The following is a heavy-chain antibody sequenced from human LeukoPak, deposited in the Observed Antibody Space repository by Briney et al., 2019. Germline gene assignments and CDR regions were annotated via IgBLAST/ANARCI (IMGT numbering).Heavy chain of an antibody. J-gene: IGHJ6*02. CDR3: ARDGTLLGSAYNYYYGMDV. D-gene: IGHD6-19*01. Sequence: GGSLGLSCAASGFTFRDYPMHWVRQAPGKGLEWVALISYDGTYQFYADSVTGRFTISRDNSKNTLYVQMNSLRAEDTALYYCARDGTLLGSAYNYYYGMDVWGQGTTVTVSS. V-gene: IGHV3-30-3*01. CDR2: ISYDGTYQ. CDR1: GFTFRDYP.